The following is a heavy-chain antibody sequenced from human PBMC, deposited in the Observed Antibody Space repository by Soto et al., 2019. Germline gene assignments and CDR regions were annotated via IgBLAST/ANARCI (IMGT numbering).Heavy chain of an antibody. J-gene: IGHJ4*02. CDR2: LSYSGST. CDR3: ARHVGRGAYDFSNKYYTVGYFDH. D-gene: IGHD3-3*01. Sequence: QVQLQEPGPGLVRPSETLSLACPVSGASFTSGRHHWAWIRQSPGKGLEWIGTLSYSGSTYFNPSLKSRVTISADTSKNQFSLKLSSVTAADTAVYYCARHVGRGAYDFSNKYYTVGYFDHWGQGAQVIVSS. V-gene: IGHV4-39*01. CDR1: GASFTSGRHH.